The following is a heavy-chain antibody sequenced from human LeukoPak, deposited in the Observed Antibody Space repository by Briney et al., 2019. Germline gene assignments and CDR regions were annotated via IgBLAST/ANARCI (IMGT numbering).Heavy chain of an antibody. Sequence: PGGSLRLSCAAPGFTFSSYGMHWVRQAPGKGLEWVAVIWYDGSNKYYADSVKGRFTISRDNSKNTLYLQMNSLRAEDTAVYYCAKLTTVTTPGDAFDIWGQGTMVTVSS. D-gene: IGHD4-17*01. CDR2: IWYDGSNK. CDR3: AKLTTVTTPGDAFDI. J-gene: IGHJ3*02. V-gene: IGHV3-33*06. CDR1: GFTFSSYG.